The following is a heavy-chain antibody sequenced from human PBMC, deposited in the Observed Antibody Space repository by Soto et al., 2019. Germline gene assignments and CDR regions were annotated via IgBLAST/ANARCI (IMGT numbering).Heavy chain of an antibody. CDR3: APWVGAVDC. CDR2: ISYDGSNK. D-gene: IGHD1-26*01. Sequence: QVQLVESGGGVVQPGRSLRLSCAASGFTFSSYGMHWVRQAPGKGLEWVAVISYDGSNKYYADSVKGRFTISRDNCKNTLYLQMNSLRAEDTAVYYCAPWVGAVDCWGQGTLVTVS. V-gene: IGHV3-30*03. J-gene: IGHJ4*02. CDR1: GFTFSSYG.